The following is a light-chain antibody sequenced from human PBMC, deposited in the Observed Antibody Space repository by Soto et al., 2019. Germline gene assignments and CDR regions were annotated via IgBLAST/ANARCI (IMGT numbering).Light chain of an antibody. J-gene: IGKJ1*01. CDR3: QQYNNWAPWT. Sequence: ETVMTQSPATLSVSPGERATLSCRASQSVYSSLAWYQQKHGQAPRLLIYGASTRATGIPARFSGSGSGTEFTLTISRLQSEDFAVYYCQQYNNWAPWTFGRGTKVEIK. CDR2: GAS. CDR1: QSVYSS. V-gene: IGKV3-15*01.